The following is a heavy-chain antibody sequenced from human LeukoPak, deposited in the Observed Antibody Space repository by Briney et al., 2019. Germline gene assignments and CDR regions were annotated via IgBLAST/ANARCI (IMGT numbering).Heavy chain of an antibody. D-gene: IGHD3-22*01. J-gene: IGHJ3*02. CDR3: ARDTYYYDSSGYYRTDAFDI. Sequence: PSQTLSLTYTVSGGSISSGGYYWSWIRQHPGKGLEWIGYIYYSGSTYYNPSLKSRVTISVDTSKNQFSLKLSSVTAADTAVYYCARDTYYYDSSGYYRTDAFDIWGQGTMVTVSS. V-gene: IGHV4-31*03. CDR1: GGSISSGGYY. CDR2: IYYSGST.